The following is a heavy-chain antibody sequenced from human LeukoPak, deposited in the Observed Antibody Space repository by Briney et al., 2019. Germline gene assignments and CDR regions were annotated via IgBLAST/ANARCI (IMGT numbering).Heavy chain of an antibody. CDR3: ARPPLSRGGTCNDY. D-gene: IGHD2-15*01. CDR2: INYRGST. CDR1: GASISSSSFY. Sequence: SETLSLTSTVSGASISSSSFYWGWIRQPPGNGLEWIGSINYRGSTHYNPSLKSRVTISVDPSNNQFSLKLTSMTAAATAVYYCARPPLSRGGTCNDYWGQGTLVTVSP. J-gene: IGHJ4*02. V-gene: IGHV4-39*01.